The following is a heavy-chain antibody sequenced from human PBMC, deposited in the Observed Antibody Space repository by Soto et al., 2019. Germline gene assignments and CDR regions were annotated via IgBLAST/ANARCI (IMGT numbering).Heavy chain of an antibody. V-gene: IGHV4-30-4*01. J-gene: IGHJ3*02. D-gene: IGHD3-3*01. Sequence: SETLSLTCTVSGGSISSGDYYWSWIRQPPGKGLEWIGYIYYSGSTYYNPSLKSRVTISVDTSKNQFSLKLSSVTAADTAVYYCARDHPEWLLGAFDIWGQGTMVTVSS. CDR2: IYYSGST. CDR3: ARDHPEWLLGAFDI. CDR1: GGSISSGDYY.